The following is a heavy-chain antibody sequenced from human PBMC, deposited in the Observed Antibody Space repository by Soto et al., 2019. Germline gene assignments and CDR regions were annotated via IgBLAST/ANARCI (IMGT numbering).Heavy chain of an antibody. CDR1: GYTFTSYY. CDR2: INPSGGST. J-gene: IGHJ6*03. CDR3: ARAENSNPRGTYYYYYYMDV. D-gene: IGHD4-4*01. V-gene: IGHV1-46*03. Sequence: QVQLVQSGAEVKKPGASVKVSCKASGYTFTSYYMHWVRQAPGQGLECMGIINPSGGSTSYAQKFQGRVTMTRDTPTSTVYMELSSLRSEDTAVYYCARAENSNPRGTYYYYYYMDVWGKGTTVTVSS.